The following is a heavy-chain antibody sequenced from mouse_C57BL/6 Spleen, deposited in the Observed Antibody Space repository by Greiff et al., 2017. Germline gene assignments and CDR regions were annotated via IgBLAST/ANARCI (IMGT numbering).Heavy chain of an antibody. D-gene: IGHD2-3*01. CDR2: INPNYGTT. Sequence: EVQLQESGPELVKPGASVKISCKASGYSFTDYNMTWVKQSNGKSLEWIGVINPNYGTTSYNKKFKGKSTLTVDKSSSTAYMQLNSLTSEDSAVYYCASVYDGFSDYWGQGTTLTVSS. J-gene: IGHJ2*01. CDR1: GYSFTDYN. CDR3: ASVYDGFSDY. V-gene: IGHV1-39*01.